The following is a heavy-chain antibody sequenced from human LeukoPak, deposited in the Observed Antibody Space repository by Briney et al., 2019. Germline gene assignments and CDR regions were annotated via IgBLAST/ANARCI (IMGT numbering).Heavy chain of an antibody. CDR3: ARVKYYYGSGSLSWFDP. J-gene: IGHJ5*02. V-gene: IGHV4-34*01. D-gene: IGHD3-10*01. Sequence: SETLSLTCAVYGGSFSGYYWSWIRQPPGKGLEWIGEINHSGSTNYNPSLKSRVTISVDTSKNQFSLKLSSVTAADTAVYYCARVKYYYGSGSLSWFDPWGQGTLVTVSS. CDR2: INHSGST. CDR1: GGSFSGYY.